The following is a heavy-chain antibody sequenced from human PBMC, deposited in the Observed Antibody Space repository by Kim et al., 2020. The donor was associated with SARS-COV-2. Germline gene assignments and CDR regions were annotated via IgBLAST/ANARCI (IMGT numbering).Heavy chain of an antibody. CDR3: ARGSPTAVAGRSANEY. CDR1: GDSFSLYY. D-gene: IGHD6-19*01. V-gene: IGHV4-34*01. CDR2: ISHSGTA. J-gene: IGHJ4*02. Sequence: SETLSLTCAVYGDSFSLYYWIWIRQSPGKGLEWTGEISHSGTANYNPSLRGRVIISIDTSHNQFSLHLKSVTAADTAMYYCARGSPTAVAGRSANEYWGQGTQAIVS.